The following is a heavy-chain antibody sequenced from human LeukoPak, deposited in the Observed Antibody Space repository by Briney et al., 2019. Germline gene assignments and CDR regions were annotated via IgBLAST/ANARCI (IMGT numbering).Heavy chain of an antibody. Sequence: GGPLRLSCAASGFTFSSYWMSWVRQAPGKGLEWVANIKQDGSEKYYVDSVKGRFTISRDNAKNSLYLQMNSLRAEDTAVYYCAYNYYGSGSYYRDYWGQGTLVTVSS. CDR2: IKQDGSEK. D-gene: IGHD3-10*01. CDR3: AYNYYGSGSYYRDY. CDR1: GFTFSSYW. J-gene: IGHJ4*02. V-gene: IGHV3-7*01.